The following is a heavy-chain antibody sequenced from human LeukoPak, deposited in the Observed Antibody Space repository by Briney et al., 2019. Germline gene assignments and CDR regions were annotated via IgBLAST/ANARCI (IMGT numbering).Heavy chain of an antibody. CDR3: ARSSTRFRFDN. V-gene: IGHV3-48*01. Sequence: GGSLRLSCTASGFTFSSYNMNWVRQAPGKGLEWVSYISAGSSTIYYADSVKGRFTISRDNAKNSLYLQMNSLRAEDTAVYYCARSSTRFRFDNWGQGTLFTVSS. CDR1: GFTFSSYN. J-gene: IGHJ4*02. D-gene: IGHD2-2*01. CDR2: ISAGSSTI.